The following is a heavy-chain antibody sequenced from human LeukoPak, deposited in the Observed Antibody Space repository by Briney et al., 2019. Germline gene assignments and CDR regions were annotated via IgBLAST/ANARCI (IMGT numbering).Heavy chain of an antibody. Sequence: ASVKVSCKASGGTFSSYAISWVRQAPGQGLEWMGGIIPIFGTANYAQKFQGRVTITADESTSTAYMELSSLRSEDTAVYYCARKNYYDSSGYIDYWGQGTLVTVSS. V-gene: IGHV1-69*13. J-gene: IGHJ4*02. CDR1: GGTFSSYA. CDR3: ARKNYYDSSGYIDY. D-gene: IGHD3-22*01. CDR2: IIPIFGTA.